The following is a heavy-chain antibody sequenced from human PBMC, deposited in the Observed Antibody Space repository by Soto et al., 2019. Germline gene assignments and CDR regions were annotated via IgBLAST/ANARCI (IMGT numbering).Heavy chain of an antibody. CDR3: ARGPAIEDDAFDI. V-gene: IGHV3-66*01. Sequence: GGSLRLSCAASGFTVSSNYMSWVRQAPGKGLEWGSVIYSGGSTSYEDSVKGRFTISRDNSKNTLYLQMNSLRAEDTAVYYCARGPAIEDDAFDIWGQGTMVTVSS. CDR1: GFTVSSNY. CDR2: IYSGGST. J-gene: IGHJ3*02.